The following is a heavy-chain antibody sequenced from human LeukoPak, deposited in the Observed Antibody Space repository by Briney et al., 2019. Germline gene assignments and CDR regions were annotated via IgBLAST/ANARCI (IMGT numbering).Heavy chain of an antibody. D-gene: IGHD6-13*01. J-gene: IGHJ4*02. V-gene: IGHV5-51*01. CDR2: IYPGDSDT. CDR3: ATTLTYSSSWYLAYYSDY. Sequence: KNGESLKISCKGSGYSFTSYWIGWVRQMPGKGLEWMGIIYPGDSDTRYSPSFQGQVTISADKSISTAYLQWSSLKASDTAMYYCATTLTYSSSWYLAYYSDYWGQGTLVTVSS. CDR1: GYSFTSYW.